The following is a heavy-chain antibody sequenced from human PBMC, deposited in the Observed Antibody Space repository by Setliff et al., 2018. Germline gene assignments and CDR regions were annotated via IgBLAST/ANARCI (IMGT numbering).Heavy chain of an antibody. D-gene: IGHD6-19*01. V-gene: IGHV1-18*04. J-gene: IGHJ4*02. Sequence: ASVKVSCKASGYSFTSYGITWVRQAPGQGLEWVGWISPYNGDTRFQQKFQGRVTVTTDTPTSTGYLELWSLTSDDTAVYHCARSPPNRGSGSGWYGDFWGQGTLVTVSS. CDR1: GYSFTSYG. CDR2: ISPYNGDT. CDR3: ARSPPNRGSGSGWYGDF.